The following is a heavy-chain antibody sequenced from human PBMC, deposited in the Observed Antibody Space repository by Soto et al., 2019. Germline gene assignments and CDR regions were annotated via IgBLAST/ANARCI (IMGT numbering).Heavy chain of an antibody. J-gene: IGHJ5*02. D-gene: IGHD3-10*01. Sequence: PGGSLRLSCSASGFTFSGYWMTWVRQAPGKGLEWVANIKEDGSEKYYVDSVKGRFTISRDNPKNSLYLQMNSLRADDTAVYYCASPIHGSGSVGFDPWGHGSVLTV. V-gene: IGHV3-7*03. CDR2: IKEDGSEK. CDR3: ASPIHGSGSVGFDP. CDR1: GFTFSGYW.